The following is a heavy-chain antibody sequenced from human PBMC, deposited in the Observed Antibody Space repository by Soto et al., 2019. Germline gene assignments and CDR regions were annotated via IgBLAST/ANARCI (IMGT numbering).Heavy chain of an antibody. V-gene: IGHV1-58*01. CDR1: GFTFTSSA. J-gene: IGHJ6*02. D-gene: IGHD5-18*01. Sequence: SVKVSCKASGFTFTSSAVQWVRQARGQRLEWIGWIVVGSGNTNYAQKFQERVTITRDMSTSTAYMELSSLRSEDTAVYYCAAAVTAMDYYYDGMDVWGQGTTVTVSS. CDR2: IVVGSGNT. CDR3: AAAVTAMDYYYDGMDV.